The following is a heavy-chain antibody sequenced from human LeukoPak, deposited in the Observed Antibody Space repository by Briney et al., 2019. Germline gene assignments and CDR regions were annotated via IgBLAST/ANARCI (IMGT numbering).Heavy chain of an antibody. CDR2: INAGDGNT. D-gene: IGHD2-2*01. Sequence: GASVKVSCKASGYTFTSYAMHWVRQAPGQMFEWMGWINAGDGNTKYSQKFQGRVTITRDTSASTAYMELSSLRSEDTAVYYCASGGYCSSTSCYLPPFDPCGQGTLVTVSS. V-gene: IGHV1-3*01. CDR3: ASGGYCSSTSCYLPPFDP. J-gene: IGHJ5*02. CDR1: GYTFTSYA.